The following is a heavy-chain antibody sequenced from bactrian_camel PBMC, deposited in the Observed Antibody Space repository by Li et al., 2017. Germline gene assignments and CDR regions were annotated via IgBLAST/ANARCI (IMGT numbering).Heavy chain of an antibody. Sequence: VQLVESGGGSVQVGGSLRLSCNASGYPYEAYCMGWFRQAPGKEREAVATLDSDGATTYTDSVKGRFTISRDNDTVYLQMNSLNAEDTAVYYCAAPGAHRGGGWSNPCGFGYWGQGTQVTVS. CDR2: TLDSDGAT. V-gene: IGHV3S66*01. CDR1: GYPYEAYC. CDR3: AAPGAHRGGGWSNPCGFGY. D-gene: IGHD6*01. J-gene: IGHJ6*01.